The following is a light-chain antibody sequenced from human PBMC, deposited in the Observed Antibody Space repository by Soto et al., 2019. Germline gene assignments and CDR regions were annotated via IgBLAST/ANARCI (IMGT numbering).Light chain of an antibody. Sequence: DIVITQSPLSLSVTPGEPASISCRSSQSLLHSNGHNYLDWYRQKPGKAPQVLIYAASNLETGVPSRFSGSGSGTDFTFTISSLQPEDIATYYCQQYDNLPITFGQGTRLEIK. CDR1: QSLLHSNGHNY. J-gene: IGKJ5*01. CDR2: AAS. V-gene: IGKV2-28*01. CDR3: QQYDNLPIT.